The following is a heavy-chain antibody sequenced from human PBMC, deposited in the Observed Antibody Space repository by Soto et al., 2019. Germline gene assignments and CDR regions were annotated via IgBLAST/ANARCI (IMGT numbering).Heavy chain of an antibody. CDR3: AKFFVETGGSSGENWNFPY. J-gene: IGHJ4*02. D-gene: IGHD6-25*01. V-gene: IGHV3-23*01. CDR1: GFTFSSYA. Sequence: EVQLLESGGGLVQPGRSLRLSCAASGFTFSSYAMSWVRQAPGKGLEWVSAISGSGGTTYYAASVKGRFTISRDNSKNTLFLQMNSLRAEDTAVYYCAKFFVETGGSSGENWNFPYWGQGTLVTVSS. CDR2: ISGSGGTT.